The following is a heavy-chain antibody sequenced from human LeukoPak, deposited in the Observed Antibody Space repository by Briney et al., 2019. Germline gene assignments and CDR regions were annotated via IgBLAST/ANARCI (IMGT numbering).Heavy chain of an antibody. V-gene: IGHV1-69*04. CDR1: GGTFSSYA. CDR2: IIPILGIA. Sequence: GASVKVSCKASGGTFSSYATSWVRQAPGQGLEWMGRIIPILGIANYAQKFQGRVTITADKSTSTAYMELSSLRAEDTALYYCAKVIAKGHIRWNIAVAGMGFDYWGQGTLVTVSS. J-gene: IGHJ4*02. D-gene: IGHD6-19*01. CDR3: AKVIAKGHIRWNIAVAGMGFDY.